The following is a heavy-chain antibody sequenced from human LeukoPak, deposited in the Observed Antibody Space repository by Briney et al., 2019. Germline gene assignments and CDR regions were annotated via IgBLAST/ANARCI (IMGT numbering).Heavy chain of an antibody. V-gene: IGHV3-71*01. CDR2: IRSKAYGGTT. CDR3: ARGYYGSGSHNDY. D-gene: IGHD3-10*01. Sequence: PGGSLRLSCAASGFTFSSYAMSWVRQAPGKGLEWVGFIRSKAYGGTTEYAASVKGRFTISRDNAKNSLYLQMNSLRAEDTAVYYCARGYYGSGSHNDYWGQGTLVTVSS. J-gene: IGHJ4*02. CDR1: GFTFSSYA.